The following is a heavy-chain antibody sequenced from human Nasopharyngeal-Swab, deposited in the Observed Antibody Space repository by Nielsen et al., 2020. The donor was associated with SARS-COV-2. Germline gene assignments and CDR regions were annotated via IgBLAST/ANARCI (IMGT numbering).Heavy chain of an antibody. CDR1: GFVFSGSA. V-gene: IGHV3-73*01. D-gene: IGHD4/OR15-4a*01. CDR3: TTDYYFDY. CDR2: IGDKAHNYAT. Sequence: GESLKISCAASGFVFSGSAIHWVRRAPGKGLEWVGRIGDKAHNYATTYAASVKGRFTISRDDSKNTAFLQMDSLNTEDTALYYCTTDYYFDYWGQGTLVTVSS. J-gene: IGHJ4*02.